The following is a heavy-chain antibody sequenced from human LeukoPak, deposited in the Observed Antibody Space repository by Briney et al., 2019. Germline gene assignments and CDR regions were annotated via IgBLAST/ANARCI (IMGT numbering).Heavy chain of an antibody. CDR1: GFSLSDYD. J-gene: IGHJ6*03. V-gene: IGHV3-30*02. Sequence: GGSLRLSCAASGFSLSDYDMHWVRQAPGKGLEWVTFIRYDGTNTYADSVKGRFTISRDNAKNSLYLQMNSLRAEDTAVYYCASVMGGSGSYGYYYYYMDVWGKGTTVTVSS. CDR3: ASVMGGSGSYGYYYYYMDV. D-gene: IGHD3-10*01. CDR2: IRYDGTNT.